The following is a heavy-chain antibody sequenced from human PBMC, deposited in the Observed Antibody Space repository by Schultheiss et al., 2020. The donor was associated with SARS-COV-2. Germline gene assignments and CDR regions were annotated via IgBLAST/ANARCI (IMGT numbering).Heavy chain of an antibody. Sequence: GGSLRLSCAASGFTFSSYAMSWVRQAPGKRLEWVSAISGSGGSTYYADSVKGRFTISRDNAKNSLYLQMNSLRAEDTAVYYCAREVEEVQLWLAGYFDYWGQGTLVTVSS. D-gene: IGHD5-18*01. J-gene: IGHJ4*02. CDR2: ISGSGGST. CDR1: GFTFSSYA. V-gene: IGHV3-23*01. CDR3: AREVEEVQLWLAGYFDY.